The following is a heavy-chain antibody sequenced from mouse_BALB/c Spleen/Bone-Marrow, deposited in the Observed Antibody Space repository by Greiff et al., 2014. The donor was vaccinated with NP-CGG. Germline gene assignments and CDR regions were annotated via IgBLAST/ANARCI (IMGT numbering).Heavy chain of an antibody. CDR3: ARGGLVRGYGMDY. CDR2: FSSGGNI. Sequence: DVQLQESGGGLVKPGGSLKLSCAASGFTLSSYAMSWVRQTPEKRLEWVASFSSGGNIYYPDSVKGRFTISRDNVRNILYLQMSSLRSEDTAMYYCARGGLVRGYGMDYWGQGTSVTVSS. J-gene: IGHJ4*01. D-gene: IGHD1-1*01. V-gene: IGHV5-6-5*01. CDR1: GFTLSSYA.